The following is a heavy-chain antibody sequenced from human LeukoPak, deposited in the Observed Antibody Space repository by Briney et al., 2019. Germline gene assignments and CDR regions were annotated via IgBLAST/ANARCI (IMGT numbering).Heavy chain of an antibody. CDR2: ISYDGSNK. CDR3: AKEMATKMAFDI. Sequence: GKSLRLSCAASGFTFNNYGMHWVRQAPGKGLEWVAVISYDGSNKYYADSVKGRFTISRDNSKNTLYLQMNSLRAEDTAVYYCAKEMATKMAFDIWGQGTMVTVSS. V-gene: IGHV3-30*18. J-gene: IGHJ3*02. D-gene: IGHD5-24*01. CDR1: GFTFNNYG.